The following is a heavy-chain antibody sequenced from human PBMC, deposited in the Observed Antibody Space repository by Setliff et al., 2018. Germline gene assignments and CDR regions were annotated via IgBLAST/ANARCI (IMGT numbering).Heavy chain of an antibody. V-gene: IGHV1-69*05. CDR2: IISMFGTT. CDR1: GGTFSTYA. CDR3: ARGDFYYYFYMDV. Sequence: EASVKVSCKASGGTFSTYAISWVRQAPGQGLEWMGGIISMFGTTNYAQKFQGRVTITTDKSTSTAYMELSSLRSEDTAIYYCARGDFYYYFYMDVWGKGTTVTVS. J-gene: IGHJ6*03.